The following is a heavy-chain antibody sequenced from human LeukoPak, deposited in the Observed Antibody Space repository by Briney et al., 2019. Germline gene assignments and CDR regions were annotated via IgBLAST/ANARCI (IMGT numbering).Heavy chain of an antibody. V-gene: IGHV4-59*11. Sequence: SETLSLTCTVSGGSISSHYWSWIRQPPGKGLEWIGYIYYSRSTNYNPSLKSRVTISVDTSKNQFSLKLSSVTAADTAVYYCARAGYSSYYYSYMDVWGKGTTVTVSS. CDR2: IYYSRST. J-gene: IGHJ6*03. D-gene: IGHD5-18*01. CDR3: ARAGYSSYYYSYMDV. CDR1: GGSISSHY.